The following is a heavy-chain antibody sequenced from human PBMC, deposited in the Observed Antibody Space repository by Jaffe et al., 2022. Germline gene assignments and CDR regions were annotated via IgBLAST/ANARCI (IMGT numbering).Heavy chain of an antibody. J-gene: IGHJ6*03. V-gene: IGHV3-43D*04. CDR3: AKDALGMSQRWFGELFDPYYYYMDV. CDR2: ISWDGGST. D-gene: IGHD3-10*01. CDR1: GFTFDDYA. Sequence: EVQLVESGGVVVQPGGSLRLSCAASGFTFDDYAMHWVRQAPGKGLEWVSLISWDGGSTYYADSVKGRFTISRDNSKNSLYLQMNSLRAEDTALYYCAKDALGMSQRWFGELFDPYYYYMDVWGKGTTVTVSS.